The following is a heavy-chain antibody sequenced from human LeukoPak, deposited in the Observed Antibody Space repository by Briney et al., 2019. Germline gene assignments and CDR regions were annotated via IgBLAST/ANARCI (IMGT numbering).Heavy chain of an antibody. CDR2: ISYDGRIK. CDR3: AREGPYSSFDY. D-gene: IGHD4-11*01. J-gene: IGHJ4*02. Sequence: GGSLRLSCAASGFSFSSYAMHWVRQAPGKGLEWVAVISYDGRIKYYADSVKGLFTFSRDNSKNTLYLQMNSLKTEDTAVYYCAREGPYSSFDYWGQGTLVTVSS. CDR1: GFSFSSYA. V-gene: IGHV3-30*04.